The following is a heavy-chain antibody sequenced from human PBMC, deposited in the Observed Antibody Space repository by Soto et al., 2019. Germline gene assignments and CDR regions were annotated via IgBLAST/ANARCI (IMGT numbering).Heavy chain of an antibody. J-gene: IGHJ6*02. CDR1: GYSFSGYW. CDR2: IYPGDSDA. Sequence: PGESLKISCRGSGYSFSGYWIAWVRQMPGKGLEWMGVIYPGDSDARYSPSFQGQVTISVDKSISTAYLQWSSLKASDTAMYYCARLKVAAAGTLNGMDVWGQGTTVTVSS. D-gene: IGHD6-13*01. CDR3: ARLKVAAAGTLNGMDV. V-gene: IGHV5-51*01.